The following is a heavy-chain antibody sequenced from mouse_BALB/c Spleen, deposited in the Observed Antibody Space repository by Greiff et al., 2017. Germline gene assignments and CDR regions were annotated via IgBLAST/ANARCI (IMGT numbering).Heavy chain of an antibody. Sequence: VKLMESGAELARPGASVKMSCKASGYTFTSYTMHWVKQRPGKGLEWIGYINPGGGYTNYKQKFKDKATVTADKSSSTAYMQLSSLTSEDSAVYYCARGLTATDWGQGTTLTVSS. CDR1: GYTFTSYT. V-gene: IGHV1-4*01. J-gene: IGHJ2*01. CDR3: ARGLTATD. D-gene: IGHD1-2*01. CDR2: INPGGGYT.